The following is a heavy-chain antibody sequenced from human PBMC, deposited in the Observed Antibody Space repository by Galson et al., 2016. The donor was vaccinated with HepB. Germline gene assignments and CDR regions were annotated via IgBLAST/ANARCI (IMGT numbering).Heavy chain of an antibody. D-gene: IGHD3-3*01. CDR2: IPTNYDT. V-gene: IGHV3-23*01. CDR3: AKTFGIPGAQRKFDY. Sequence: SLRLSCAASGFTFSNYAMNWVRQAPGKGLEWVSGIPTNYDTYYADSVKGRFTISRDNSKNTPYLQMNSLRAEDTAIYYCAKTFGIPGAQRKFDYWGQGTLVTVSS. CDR1: GFTFSNYA. J-gene: IGHJ4*02.